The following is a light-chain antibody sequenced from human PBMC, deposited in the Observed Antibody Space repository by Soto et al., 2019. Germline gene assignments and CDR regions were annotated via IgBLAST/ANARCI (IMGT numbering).Light chain of an antibody. CDR1: QGISNY. Sequence: DINMTQSPSSLSASVGDRVTITSRASQGISNYLAWYQQKPGKVPKLLIYAASTLQSGVPSRFSGSGSGTDFTLTISSLQPEDVATYYCQKYNSASATFGQGTKLDIK. CDR3: QKYNSASAT. CDR2: AAS. V-gene: IGKV1-27*01. J-gene: IGKJ1*01.